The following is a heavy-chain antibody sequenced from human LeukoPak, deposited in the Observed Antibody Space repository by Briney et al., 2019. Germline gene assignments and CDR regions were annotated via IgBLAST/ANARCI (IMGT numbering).Heavy chain of an antibody. Sequence: GGSLRLSCAASGFTFSNYGLHWVRQAPGKGLEWVSAISGSGGSTYYADSVKGRFTISRDNSKNTLYLQMNSLRAEDTAVYYCARGWVWFDPWGQGTLVTVSS. V-gene: IGHV3-23*01. J-gene: IGHJ5*02. CDR1: GFTFSNYG. CDR2: ISGSGGST. D-gene: IGHD1-26*01. CDR3: ARGWVWFDP.